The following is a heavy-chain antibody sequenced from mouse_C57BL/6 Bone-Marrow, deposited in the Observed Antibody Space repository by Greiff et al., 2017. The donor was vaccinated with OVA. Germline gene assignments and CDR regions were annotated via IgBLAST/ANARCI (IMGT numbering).Heavy chain of an antibody. J-gene: IGHJ1*03. V-gene: IGHV1-50*01. CDR2: IDPSDSYT. CDR1: GYTFTSYW. Sequence: VQLQQPGAELVKPGASVKLSCKASGYTFTSYWMQWVKQRPGQGLEWIGEIDPSDSYTNYNQKFKGKATLTVDTSSSTAYMQLSSLTSKDSAVYYCARDGYGSSYWYVDVWGTGTTVTVSS. CDR3: ARDGYGSSYWYVDV. D-gene: IGHD1-1*01.